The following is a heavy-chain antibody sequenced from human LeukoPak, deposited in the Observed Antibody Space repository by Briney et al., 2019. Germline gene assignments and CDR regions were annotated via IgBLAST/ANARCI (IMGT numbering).Heavy chain of an antibody. D-gene: IGHD6-19*01. Sequence: QPGRSLRLSCAASGFTFSSYGMHWVRQAPGKGLEWVAVISHDGSNKYYADSVKGRFTISRDNSKNTLYLQMNSLRAEDTAVYYCAKDPEYSSGWERVPSYGHFDYWGQGTLVTVSS. CDR3: AKDPEYSSGWERVPSYGHFDY. CDR1: GFTFSSYG. J-gene: IGHJ4*02. V-gene: IGHV3-30*18. CDR2: ISHDGSNK.